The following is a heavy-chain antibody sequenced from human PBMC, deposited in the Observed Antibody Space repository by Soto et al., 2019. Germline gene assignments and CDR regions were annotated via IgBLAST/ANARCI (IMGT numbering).Heavy chain of an antibody. CDR2: INSDGSST. Sequence: EVQLVESGGGLVQPGGSLRLSCAASVFTFSSYWMHWVRQAPGKGLVWVSRINSDGSSTNYADSVKGRFTMSRDNAKTTLYLQMSSLRAEDTAVYYCARGALVAAKDYGGQGTLVTVSS. CDR1: VFTFSSYW. J-gene: IGHJ4*02. D-gene: IGHD2-2*01. V-gene: IGHV3-74*01. CDR3: ARGALVAAKDY.